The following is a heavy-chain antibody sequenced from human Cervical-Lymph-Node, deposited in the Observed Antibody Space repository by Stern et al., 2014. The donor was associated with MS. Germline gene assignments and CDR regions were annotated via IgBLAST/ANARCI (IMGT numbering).Heavy chain of an antibody. CDR3: ARHYDSTGYGRENWFDP. D-gene: IGHD3-22*01. J-gene: IGHJ5*02. CDR1: GVSIRDYY. Sequence: QLQLQESGPGLVKPSETLSLTCTVSGVSIRDYYWSWIRQPPGKGLQWIGYIYNSGGTKYNPSLKSRVTISIDTSTKEFSLKLRSVTAADTAVYYCARHYDSTGYGRENWFDPWGQGTLVTVSP. CDR2: IYNSGGT. V-gene: IGHV4-59*01.